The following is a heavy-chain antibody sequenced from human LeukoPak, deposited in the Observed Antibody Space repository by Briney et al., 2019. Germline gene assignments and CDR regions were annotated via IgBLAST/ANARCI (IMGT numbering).Heavy chain of an antibody. V-gene: IGHV3-13*01. D-gene: IGHD4-17*01. J-gene: IGHJ5*02. CDR3: AKSPGVTTGVGWFDP. CDR1: GFTFSNYG. Sequence: PGGSLRLSCAASGFTFSNYGMHWVRQATGKGLEWVSGIGTAGDIYYPGSVKGRFTISRDNSKNTLYLQMNSLRAEDTAVYYCAKSPGVTTGVGWFDPWGQGTLVTVSS. CDR2: IGTAGDI.